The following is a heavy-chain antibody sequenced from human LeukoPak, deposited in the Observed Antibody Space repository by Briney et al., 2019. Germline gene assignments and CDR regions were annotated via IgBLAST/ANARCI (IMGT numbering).Heavy chain of an antibody. CDR2: INSDGSST. CDR1: GFTFSSYW. J-gene: IGHJ4*02. D-gene: IGHD1-26*01. Sequence: PGGSLRLSCEASGFTFSSYWMYWVRQAPGKGLVWVSRINSDGSSTIYADSVKGRFTISRDNAKNSLYLQMNSLRAEDTALYYCARDTVGVTDYWGQGTLVTVSS. CDR3: ARDTVGVTDY. V-gene: IGHV3-74*01.